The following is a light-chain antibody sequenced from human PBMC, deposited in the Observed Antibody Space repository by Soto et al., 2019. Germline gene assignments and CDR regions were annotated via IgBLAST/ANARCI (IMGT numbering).Light chain of an antibody. CDR2: DAS. CDR3: QQRSNWPPWT. J-gene: IGKJ1*01. Sequence: EIVLTQSPATLSLSPGERATLSCRASHSVGSYLAWYQQKPGQAPRLLIYDASNRATGIPARFSGSGSGTHFTLTISSLEPEDFAVYYCQQRSNWPPWTFGQGTKVEIK. V-gene: IGKV3-11*01. CDR1: HSVGSY.